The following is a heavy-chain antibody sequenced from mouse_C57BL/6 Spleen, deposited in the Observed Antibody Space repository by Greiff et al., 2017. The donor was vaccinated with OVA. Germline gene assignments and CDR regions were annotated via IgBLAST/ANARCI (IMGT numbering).Heavy chain of an antibody. J-gene: IGHJ4*01. D-gene: IGHD1-1*01. CDR3: ASSYGSSYAMDY. V-gene: IGHV1-19*01. CDR1: GYTFTDYY. Sequence: VQLQQSGPVLVKPGASVKMSCKASGYTFTDYYMNWVKQSHGKSLEWIGVINPYNGGTSYNQKFKGKATLTVDKSSSTAYMELNSLTSEDSAVYYCASSYGSSYAMDYWGQGTSVTVSS. CDR2: INPYNGGT.